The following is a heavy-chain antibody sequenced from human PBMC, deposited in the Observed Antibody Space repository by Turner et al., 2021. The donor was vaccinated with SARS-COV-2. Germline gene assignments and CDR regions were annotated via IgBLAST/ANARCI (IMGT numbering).Heavy chain of an antibody. D-gene: IGHD3-3*01. CDR2: ISVSGGST. CDR1: GFTFSSYV. V-gene: IGHV3-23*01. Sequence: EVQLLESGGGLVPPGGSLRLSCAASGFTFSSYVMSWVRQAPGKGLEWVSSISVSGGSTYYADSVKGRFTISRDNSKNTLYLQMNSLRAEDTAVYYCAKAQLGYYLGVDYWGQGTLVTVSS. J-gene: IGHJ4*02. CDR3: AKAQLGYYLGVDY.